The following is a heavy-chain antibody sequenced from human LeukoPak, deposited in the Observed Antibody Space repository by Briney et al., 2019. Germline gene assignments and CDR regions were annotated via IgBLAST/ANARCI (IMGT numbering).Heavy chain of an antibody. J-gene: IGHJ5*02. D-gene: IGHD3-22*01. CDR3: ARGRYYDSSGMFDP. CDR1: GGSTSSGDYY. CDR2: IYYSGST. V-gene: IGHV4-30-4*01. Sequence: PSQTLSLTCTVSGGSTSSGDYYWSWIRQPPGKGLEWIGYIYYSGSTYYNPSLKSRVTISVDTSKNQFSLKLSSVTAADTAVYYCARGRYYDSSGMFDPWGQGTLVTVSS.